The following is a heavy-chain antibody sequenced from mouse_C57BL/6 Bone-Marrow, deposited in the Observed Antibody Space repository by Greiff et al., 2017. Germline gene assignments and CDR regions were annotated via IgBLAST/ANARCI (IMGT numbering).Heavy chain of an antibody. J-gene: IGHJ3*01. CDR3: AREDSSGYLWFAY. CDR2: IHPNSGST. V-gene: IGHV1-64*01. CDR1: GYTFTSYW. D-gene: IGHD3-2*02. Sequence: QVQLQQPGAELVKPGASVKLSCKASGYTFTSYWMHWVKQRPGQGLEWIGMIHPNSGSTNYNEKFKSKATLTVDKSSSTAYMQLSSLTSEESAVYYCAREDSSGYLWFAYWGQGTLVTVSA.